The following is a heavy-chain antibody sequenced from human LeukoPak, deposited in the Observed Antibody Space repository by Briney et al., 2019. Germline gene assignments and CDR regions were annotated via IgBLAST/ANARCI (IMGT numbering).Heavy chain of an antibody. CDR2: IFYDGSDK. V-gene: IGHV3-30*18. D-gene: IGHD1-14*01. J-gene: IGHJ4*02. Sequence: PGRSLRLSCAASGFTFSIYGMHWVRQAPGKGLEWVAVIFYDGSDKYYADSVKGRFTISRDNSKNTLYLQMNSLRAEDTAVYYCAKGHNRTDYYFDYWGQGTLVTVSS. CDR1: GFTFSIYG. CDR3: AKGHNRTDYYFDY.